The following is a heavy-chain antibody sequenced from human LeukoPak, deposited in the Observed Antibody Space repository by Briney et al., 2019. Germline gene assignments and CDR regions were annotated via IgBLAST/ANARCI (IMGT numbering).Heavy chain of an antibody. CDR3: ARESVAARRTLDY. Sequence: GSLRLSCAASGFPFSSYAMTWVRQAPGEGLEWVSAVSGSGGSTYYTDSVKGRFTISRDNSKNTLYLQMNSLRAEDTAVYYCARESVAARRTLDYWGQGTLVTVSS. V-gene: IGHV3-23*01. D-gene: IGHD6-6*01. J-gene: IGHJ4*02. CDR2: VSGSGGST. CDR1: GFPFSSYA.